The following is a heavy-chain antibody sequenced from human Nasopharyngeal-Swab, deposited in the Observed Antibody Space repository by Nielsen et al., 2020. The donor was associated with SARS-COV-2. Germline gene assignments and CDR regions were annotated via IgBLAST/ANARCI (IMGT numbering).Heavy chain of an antibody. Sequence: ASVKDSCKASGYTFTSYYMHWVRQAPGQGLEWRGMINPGSGGTTYAQKFQGRVTMTRDTSTSTVFMDLSSLRSEDTAVYYCARRGRCSGSSCDMDVWGQGTTVTVSS. CDR1: GYTFTSYY. J-gene: IGHJ6*02. D-gene: IGHD2-2*01. V-gene: IGHV1-46*01. CDR2: INPGSGGT. CDR3: ARRGRCSGSSCDMDV.